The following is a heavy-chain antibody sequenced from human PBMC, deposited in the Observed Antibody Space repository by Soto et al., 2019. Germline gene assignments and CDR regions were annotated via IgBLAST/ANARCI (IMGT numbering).Heavy chain of an antibody. Sequence: QVQLVESGGGVVQPGRSLRLSCAASGFTFSSYAMHWVRQAPGKGLEWVAVISYDGSNKYYADSVKGRFTISRDNSKNTLYLQMSSLRAEDTAVYYCAGDIAARQRYYYGMDVWGQGTTVTVSS. V-gene: IGHV3-30-3*01. CDR2: ISYDGSNK. D-gene: IGHD6-6*01. CDR1: GFTFSSYA. J-gene: IGHJ6*02. CDR3: AGDIAARQRYYYGMDV.